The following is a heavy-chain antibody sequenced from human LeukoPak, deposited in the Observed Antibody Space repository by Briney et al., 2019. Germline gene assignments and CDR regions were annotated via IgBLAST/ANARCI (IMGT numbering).Heavy chain of an antibody. D-gene: IGHD3-3*01. CDR1: GGSFSGYY. CDR2: INHSGST. V-gene: IGHV4-34*01. J-gene: IGHJ4*02. Sequence: SETLSLTCAVYGGSFSGYYCSWIRQPPGKGLEWIGEINHSGSTNYNPSLKSRVTISVDTSKNQFSLKLSSVTAANTAVYYCARGLHPPFYDFWSGYLRPRFLFDYWGQGTLVTVSS. CDR3: ARGLHPPFYDFWSGYLRPRFLFDY.